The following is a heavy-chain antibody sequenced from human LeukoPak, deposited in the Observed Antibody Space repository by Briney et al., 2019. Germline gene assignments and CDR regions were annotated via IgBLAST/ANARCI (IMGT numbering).Heavy chain of an antibody. D-gene: IGHD2-15*01. J-gene: IGHJ5*02. CDR1: GGSISSSSYY. CDR3: ARGILGGSWGYNWFDP. V-gene: IGHV4-39*07. CDR2: IYHSGST. Sequence: SETLSLTCTVSGGSISSSSYYWGWIRQPPGKGLEWIRYIYHSGSTYYNPSLKSRVTISVDRSKNQFSLKLSSVTAADTAVYYCARGILGGSWGYNWFDPWGQGTLVTVSS.